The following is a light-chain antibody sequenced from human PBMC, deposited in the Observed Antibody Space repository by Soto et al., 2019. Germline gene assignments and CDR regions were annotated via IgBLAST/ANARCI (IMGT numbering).Light chain of an antibody. CDR3: SSYTSSSTYV. Sequence: VLTQPASVSGSPGQSITISCTGTSSDIGGYNYVSWYQQHPGKAPKLMIYDVSNRPSGVSNRFSGSKSGNTASLTISGLQAEDEADYYCSSYTSSSTYVFGTGTKVTVL. CDR2: DVS. J-gene: IGLJ1*01. V-gene: IGLV2-14*03. CDR1: SSDIGGYNY.